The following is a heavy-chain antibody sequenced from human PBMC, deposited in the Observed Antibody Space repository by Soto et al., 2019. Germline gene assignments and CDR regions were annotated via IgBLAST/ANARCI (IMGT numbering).Heavy chain of an antibody. J-gene: IGHJ4*02. V-gene: IGHV3-23*01. CDR1: GFTFSSYA. D-gene: IGHD6-6*01. CDR3: AKGSSSPPFDS. Sequence: EVQLLESGGGLVQPGESLRLSCAASGFTFSSYAMSWVRQAPGKGLEWVSVISGSDDSTYYADSVKGRFTISRDNSKNTLYLKMNSLRAEDTAVYYCAKGSSSPPFDSWGRGPLAPVPS. CDR2: ISGSDDST.